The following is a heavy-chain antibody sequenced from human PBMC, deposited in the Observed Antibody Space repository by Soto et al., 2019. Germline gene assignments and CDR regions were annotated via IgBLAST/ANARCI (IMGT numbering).Heavy chain of an antibody. V-gene: IGHV4-59*01. J-gene: IGHJ4*02. Sequence: SETLSLTCTVSGGSISSYYWSWIRQPPGKGLEWIGYIYYSGSTNYNPSLKSRVTISVDTSKNQFSLKLSSVTAADTAVYYCARFQSVAGSYYFDYWGQGTLVTVSS. CDR2: IYYSGST. D-gene: IGHD6-19*01. CDR1: GGSISSYY. CDR3: ARFQSVAGSYYFDY.